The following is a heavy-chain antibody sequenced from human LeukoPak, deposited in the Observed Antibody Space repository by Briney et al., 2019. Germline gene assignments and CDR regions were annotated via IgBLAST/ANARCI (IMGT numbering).Heavy chain of an antibody. J-gene: IGHJ4*02. Sequence: TGGSLRLSCAASGFTFSSYAMSWVRQAPGKGLEWVSAISGSGGSTYYADSVKGRFTISRDNSKNTLYLQMNSLRAEDTAVYYCAKSSLCCSGWYHWGQGTLVTVSS. CDR2: ISGSGGST. CDR3: AKSSLCCSGWYH. CDR1: GFTFSSYA. D-gene: IGHD6-19*01. V-gene: IGHV3-23*01.